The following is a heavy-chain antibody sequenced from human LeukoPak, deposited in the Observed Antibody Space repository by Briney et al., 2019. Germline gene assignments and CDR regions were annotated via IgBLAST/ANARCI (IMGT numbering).Heavy chain of an antibody. CDR1: GGTFSSYA. CDR3: ARGRKPAAMAEYFQH. Sequence: GASVKVSCKASGGTFSSYAISWVRQAPGQGLEWIGGIIPIFGTANYAQKFQGRVTITADESTSTAYMELSSLRSEDTAVYYCARGRKPAAMAEYFQHWGQGTLVTVSS. J-gene: IGHJ1*01. CDR2: IIPIFGTA. V-gene: IGHV1-69*13. D-gene: IGHD2-2*01.